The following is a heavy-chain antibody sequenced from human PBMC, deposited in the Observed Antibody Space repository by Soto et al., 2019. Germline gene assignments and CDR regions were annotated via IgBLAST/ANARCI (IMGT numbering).Heavy chain of an antibody. D-gene: IGHD4-17*01. CDR1: GGSIRISD. CDR2: VYHSGTT. J-gene: IGHJ3*02. Sequence: SDALSLTGTVSGGSIRISDWTLIRKPPGKGLEWIGYVYHSGTTNYNPSLKSRVTISVDTSKSQFSLKLTSVTAADTAVYYCARDTDDYGGNSPTFDIWGQGTMVTGSS. V-gene: IGHV4-59*07. CDR3: ARDTDDYGGNSPTFDI.